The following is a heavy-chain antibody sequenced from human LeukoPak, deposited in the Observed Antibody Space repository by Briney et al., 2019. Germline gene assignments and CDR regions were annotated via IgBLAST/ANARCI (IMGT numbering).Heavy chain of an antibody. D-gene: IGHD6-13*01. J-gene: IGHJ4*02. V-gene: IGHV1-3*03. CDR1: GFTFSSYA. Sequence: GGSLRLSCAASGFTFSSYAMHWVRQAPGQRLEWMGWINAGNGNTKYSQEFQGRVTITRDTSASTAYMELSSLRSEDMAVYYCARGAAGPTPWFDYWGQGTLVTVSS. CDR3: ARGAAGPTPWFDY. CDR2: INAGNGNT.